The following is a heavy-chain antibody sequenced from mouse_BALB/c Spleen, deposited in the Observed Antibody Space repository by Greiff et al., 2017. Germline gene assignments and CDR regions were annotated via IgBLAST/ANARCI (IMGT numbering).Heavy chain of an antibody. J-gene: IGHJ2*01. V-gene: IGHV14-3*02. CDR3: AGGYYGHFDY. D-gene: IGHD1-1*01. Sequence: EVQLQQSGAELVKPGASVKLSCTASGFNIKDTYMHWVKQRPEQGLEWIGRIDPANGNTKYDPKFQGKATITADTSSNTAYLQLSSLTSEDTAVYYCAGGYYGHFDYWGQGTTLTVSS. CDR1: GFNIKDTY. CDR2: IDPANGNT.